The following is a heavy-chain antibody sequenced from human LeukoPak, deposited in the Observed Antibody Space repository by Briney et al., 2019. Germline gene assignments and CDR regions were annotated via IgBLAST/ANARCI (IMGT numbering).Heavy chain of an antibody. CDR3: ARDRKYYYHMDV. Sequence: SETLSLTCTVSGGSISSGTYYWAWIRQPPGRGLEWIGTIYHSGSTYYNPSLKTRVTISVDTSKNQFSLNLTSLTAADTAVYYCARDRKYYYHMDVWGKGTTVTVSS. CDR2: IYHSGST. V-gene: IGHV4-39*07. J-gene: IGHJ6*03. CDR1: GGSISSGTYY. D-gene: IGHD1-14*01.